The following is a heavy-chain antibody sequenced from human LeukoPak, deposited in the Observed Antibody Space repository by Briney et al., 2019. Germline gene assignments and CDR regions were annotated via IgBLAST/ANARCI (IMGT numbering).Heavy chain of an antibody. CDR1: GFTFSSYG. D-gene: IGHD2-15*01. Sequence: GGSLRLSCAASGFTFSSYGMHWLRQAPRKGLVWVSRISTDGYTTDYADFVQGRFTASRDNTKNTWSLEMNSLRAEDTAVYYCVVGGSPGYWGQGTLVTVSS. V-gene: IGHV3-74*01. CDR2: ISTDGYTT. J-gene: IGHJ4*02. CDR3: VVGGSPGY.